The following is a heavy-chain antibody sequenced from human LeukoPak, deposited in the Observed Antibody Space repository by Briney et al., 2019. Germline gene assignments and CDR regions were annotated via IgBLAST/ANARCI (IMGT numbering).Heavy chain of an antibody. D-gene: IGHD2-8*01. CDR1: GYSFTSYW. J-gene: IGHJ4*02. V-gene: IGHV5-51*01. CDR3: ARHHNGLTDY. Sequence: RGESLQISCQGSGYSFTSYWIGWVRQLPGKGLEWMGIIYPGDSDTRYSPSFQGQVTISADKSISTAYLQWSSLKASDTAMYYCARHHNGLTDYWGQGTLVTVSS. CDR2: IYPGDSDT.